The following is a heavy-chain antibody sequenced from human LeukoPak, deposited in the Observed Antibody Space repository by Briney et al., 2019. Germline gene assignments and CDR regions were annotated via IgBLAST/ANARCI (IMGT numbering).Heavy chain of an antibody. CDR3: ARDSSGYYGFFDY. CDR2: IYDSGNT. Sequence: SETLSPTCTVSGGSISSYYWSWIRQPPGKGLEWIGNIYDSGNTKYNPSLKSRVTISVDTSKNQFSLKLTSVTAADTAVYYCARDSSGYYGFFDYWGQGTLVTVSS. CDR1: GGSISSYY. V-gene: IGHV4-59*01. J-gene: IGHJ4*02. D-gene: IGHD3-22*01.